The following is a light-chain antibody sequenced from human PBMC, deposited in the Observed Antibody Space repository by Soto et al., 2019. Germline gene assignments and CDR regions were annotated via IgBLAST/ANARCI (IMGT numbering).Light chain of an antibody. CDR1: QDISSY. J-gene: IGKJ1*01. Sequence: DVQLTQSPSFLSACVGDRLTITCRASQDISSYLAWYQQKPGKAPKLLIHSASTLHSGVPLRFSGRGSGTEFTLTISGMQPEDFATYYCQQLNSYPPWTFGQGTKVDI. V-gene: IGKV1-9*01. CDR3: QQLNSYPPWT. CDR2: SAS.